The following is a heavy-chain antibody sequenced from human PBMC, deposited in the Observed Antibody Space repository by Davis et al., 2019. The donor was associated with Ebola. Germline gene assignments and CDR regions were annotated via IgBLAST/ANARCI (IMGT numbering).Heavy chain of an antibody. D-gene: IGHD6-6*01. CDR1: GGTFSSYA. V-gene: IGHV1-69*13. Sequence: SVKVSCKASGGTFSSYAISWVRQVPGQGLEWMGGIIPIFGTANYAQKFQGRVTITADESTSTAYMELSSLRSEDTAVYYCARKRDLEYSSSEFDYWGQGTLVTVSS. CDR2: IIPIFGTA. J-gene: IGHJ4*02. CDR3: ARKRDLEYSSSEFDY.